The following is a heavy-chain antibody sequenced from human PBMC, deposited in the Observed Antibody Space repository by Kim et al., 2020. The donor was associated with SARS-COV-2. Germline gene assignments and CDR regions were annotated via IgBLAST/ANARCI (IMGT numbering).Heavy chain of an antibody. CDR3: ARVPPGSFFDY. D-gene: IGHD3-10*01. J-gene: IGHJ4*02. Sequence: KYDAAAVKGRFTISRDNSKNTVDLQMNSLGGEDTSVYYCARVPPGSFFDYWGQGTLVTVSS. V-gene: IGHV3-30*01. CDR2: K.